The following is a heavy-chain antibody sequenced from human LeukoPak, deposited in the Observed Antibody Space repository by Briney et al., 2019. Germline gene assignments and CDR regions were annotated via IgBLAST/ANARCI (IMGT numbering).Heavy chain of an antibody. V-gene: IGHV4-34*01. Sequence: SETLSLTCAVYGESFTTFYWGWIRQTPGKGLEWIGEINHTGSTNYNPSLKSRVTISIDTSKRQFSLKLSSVTAADTAVYYCARLDYGDYEFDYWGQGTLVTVSS. J-gene: IGHJ4*02. CDR3: ARLDYGDYEFDY. CDR2: INHTGST. D-gene: IGHD4-17*01. CDR1: GESFTTFY.